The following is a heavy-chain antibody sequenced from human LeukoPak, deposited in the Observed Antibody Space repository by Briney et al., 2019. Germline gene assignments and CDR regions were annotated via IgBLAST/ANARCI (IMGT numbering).Heavy chain of an antibody. D-gene: IGHD6-13*01. Sequence: GGSLRLSCAASGFTVNSKYMSWVRQAPGTGLEWVSVVYSGGQTYYADSVKGRFTISRDISKNTLYLQMNSLRADDTAVYYCAKKGGSSWSPFDYWGQGILVTVSS. V-gene: IGHV3-53*01. CDR3: AKKGGSSWSPFDY. J-gene: IGHJ4*02. CDR2: VYSGGQT. CDR1: GFTVNSKY.